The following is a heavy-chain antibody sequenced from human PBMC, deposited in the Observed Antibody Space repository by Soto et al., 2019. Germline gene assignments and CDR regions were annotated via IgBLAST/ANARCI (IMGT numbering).Heavy chain of an antibody. D-gene: IGHD1-26*01. CDR3: ARLVGATTEPRRDYFDY. V-gene: IGHV4-39*01. Sequence: SETLSLTCTVSGNSISSTTCYWGWIRQPPGKALEWIGSMYSSGSTYYNPSLKSRVTLSVDTSTNQFSLNLSSVTAADTAVYYCARLVGATTEPRRDYFDYWGQGTLVTVSS. J-gene: IGHJ4*02. CDR2: MYSSGST. CDR1: GNSISSTTCY.